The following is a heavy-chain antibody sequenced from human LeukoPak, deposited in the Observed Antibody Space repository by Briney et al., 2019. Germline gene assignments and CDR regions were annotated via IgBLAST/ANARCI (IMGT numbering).Heavy chain of an antibody. CDR1: GFTFSSYS. Sequence: PGGSLRLSCVGSGFTFSSYSMNWVRQAPGKGLEWVSSISSSSSYIYYADSVKGRFTISRDNAKNSLYLQMNSLRAEDTAGYYCARDRSSGFDYWGQGTLVTVSS. CDR3: ARDRSSGFDY. CDR2: ISSSSSYI. J-gene: IGHJ4*02. V-gene: IGHV3-21*01. D-gene: IGHD6-19*01.